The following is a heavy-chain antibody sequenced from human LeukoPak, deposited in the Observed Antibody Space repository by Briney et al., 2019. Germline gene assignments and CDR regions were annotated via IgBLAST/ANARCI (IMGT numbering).Heavy chain of an antibody. CDR3: ATQTYYYDSSGYLNAFDI. D-gene: IGHD3-22*01. V-gene: IGHV5-51*01. Sequence: GESLKISCKGSGYSFTSYWIGWVRQVPGKGLEWMGIIYPGDSDTRYSPSFQGQVTISADKSISTAYLQWSSLKASDTAMYYCATQTYYYDSSGYLNAFDIWGQGTMVTVSS. CDR2: IYPGDSDT. J-gene: IGHJ3*02. CDR1: GYSFTSYW.